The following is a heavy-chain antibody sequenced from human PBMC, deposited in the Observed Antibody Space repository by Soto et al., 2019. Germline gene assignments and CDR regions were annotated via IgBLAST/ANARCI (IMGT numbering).Heavy chain of an antibody. V-gene: IGHV3-21*01. CDR2: ISSSSSYI. CDR1: GFTFSSYS. CDR3: ARALYYYDSSGYYGS. J-gene: IGHJ5*01. D-gene: IGHD3-22*01. Sequence: EVQLVESGGGLVKPGGSLRLSCAASGFTFSSYSMNWVRQAPGKGLEWVSSISSSSSYIYYADSVKGRFTISRDNAKNSLYQQNNSLRAEDTAVYYCARALYYYDSSGYYGSWGHGTLVTVSA.